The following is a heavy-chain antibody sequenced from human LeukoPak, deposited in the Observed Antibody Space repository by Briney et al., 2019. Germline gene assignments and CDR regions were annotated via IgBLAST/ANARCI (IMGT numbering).Heavy chain of an antibody. CDR3: ARDFWYFDL. CDR1: GFTFSSYG. Sequence: GGSLRLSCAASGFTFSSYGMHWVRQAPGKGLEWVAVIWYDGSNKYYADSVKGRFTISRDNAKNSLYLQMNSLRDEDTAVYYCARDFWYFDLWGRGTLVTVSS. V-gene: IGHV3-33*01. CDR2: IWYDGSNK. J-gene: IGHJ2*01.